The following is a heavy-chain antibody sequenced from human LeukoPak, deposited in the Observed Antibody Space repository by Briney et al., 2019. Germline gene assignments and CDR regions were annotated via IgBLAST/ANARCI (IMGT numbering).Heavy chain of an antibody. CDR1: GYTFTSYD. CDR2: MNPNSGNT. D-gene: IGHD6-13*01. CDR3: ARLIGSSWHGYYYYYYGMDV. J-gene: IGHJ6*02. Sequence: ASVKVSCKASGYTFTSYDINWVRQATGQGLEWMGWMNPNSGNTGYAQKFQGRVTMTRNTSISTAYMELSSLRSEDTAVCYCARLIGSSWHGYYYYYYGMDVWGQGTTVTVSS. V-gene: IGHV1-8*01.